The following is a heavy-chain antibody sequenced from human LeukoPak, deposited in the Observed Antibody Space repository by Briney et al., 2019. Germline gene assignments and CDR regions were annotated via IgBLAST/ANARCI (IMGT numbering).Heavy chain of an antibody. D-gene: IGHD5-18*01. CDR1: GGSISSYY. CDR3: ARGSYGIRITPLAYYYYYMDV. V-gene: IGHV4-59*01. CDR2: IYHSGST. J-gene: IGHJ6*03. Sequence: SETLSLTCTVSGGSISSYYWSWVRQPPGKGLEWIGEIYHSGSTNYNPSLKSRVTISVDTSKNQFSLKLSSVTAADTAVYYCARGSYGIRITPLAYYYYYMDVWGKGTTVTVSS.